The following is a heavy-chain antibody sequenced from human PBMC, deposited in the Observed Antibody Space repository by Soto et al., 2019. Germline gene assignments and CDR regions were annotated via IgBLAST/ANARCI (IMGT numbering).Heavy chain of an antibody. V-gene: IGHV3-30*09. Sequence: GGSLRLSCAASGFTFSTYALHWVRQAPGKGLEWVAVISFDGSNKYFADSVKGRFAISRDNSKNTLYLQMNGLRPEDTGVYYCARDSGRWELHFDYWGQGTLVTVSS. CDR1: GFTFSTYA. CDR3: ARDSGRWELHFDY. D-gene: IGHD1-26*01. CDR2: ISFDGSNK. J-gene: IGHJ4*02.